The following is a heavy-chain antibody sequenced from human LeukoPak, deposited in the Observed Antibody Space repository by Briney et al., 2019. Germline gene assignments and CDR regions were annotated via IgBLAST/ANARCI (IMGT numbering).Heavy chain of an antibody. D-gene: IGHD1-26*01. CDR1: GFTFSSYG. CDR2: IRYDGSNK. CDR3: AKDRVIVGATIFDY. V-gene: IGHV3-30*02. Sequence: GGSLRLSCAASGFTFSSYGMQWVRQAPGKGLEWVAFIRYDGSNKYYADSVKGRFTISRDNSKNTLYLQMHSLRAEDTAVYYCAKDRVIVGATIFDYWGQGTLVTVSS. J-gene: IGHJ4*02.